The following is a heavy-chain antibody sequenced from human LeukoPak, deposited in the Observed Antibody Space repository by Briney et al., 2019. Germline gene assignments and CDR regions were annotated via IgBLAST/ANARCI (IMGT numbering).Heavy chain of an antibody. Sequence: PVGSLRLSCAASGFTFSSYAMSWVRQAPGKGLEWVSAISGSGGSTYYADSVKGRFTISRDNSKNTLYLQMNSLRAEDTAVYYCAKGIAVAGTWARNYWGQGTLVTVSS. CDR1: GFTFSSYA. D-gene: IGHD6-19*01. V-gene: IGHV3-23*01. J-gene: IGHJ4*02. CDR3: AKGIAVAGTWARNY. CDR2: ISGSGGST.